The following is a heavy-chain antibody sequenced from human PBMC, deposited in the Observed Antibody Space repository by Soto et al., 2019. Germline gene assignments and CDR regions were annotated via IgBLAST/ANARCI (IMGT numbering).Heavy chain of an antibody. D-gene: IGHD6-13*01. CDR1: GFTFSSYA. CDR2: IRNNGTNT. CDR3: ARRGYGSRWPNVYMDV. Sequence: GGSLRLSCAASGFTFSSYAMHWVRQAPGKGLEYVSGIRNNGTNTDYAESVKGRFTISRDNSENTLYLQMGSLRAEDMALYYCARRGYGSRWPNVYMDVWGKGTTVTVSS. J-gene: IGHJ6*03. V-gene: IGHV3-64*02.